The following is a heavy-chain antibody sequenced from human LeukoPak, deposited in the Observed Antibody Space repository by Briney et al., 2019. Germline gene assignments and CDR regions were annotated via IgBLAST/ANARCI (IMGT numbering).Heavy chain of an antibody. J-gene: IGHJ4*02. Sequence: GRSLRLSCAASGFTFSNYAMSWVRQAPGKGLEWVSGISGGGRTTYYADSVEGRFTISRDNSNSTVFLQMNNLRAEDMALYYCAFMGVTRRVFWGQGTQVTVSA. D-gene: IGHD1-26*01. CDR1: GFTFSNYA. CDR3: AFMGVTRRVF. CDR2: ISGGGRTT. V-gene: IGHV3-23*01.